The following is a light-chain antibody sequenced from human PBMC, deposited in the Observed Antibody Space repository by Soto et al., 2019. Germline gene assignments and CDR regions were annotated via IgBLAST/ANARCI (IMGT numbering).Light chain of an antibody. Sequence: QSVLSQPPSASGTPGQRVTISCSGSRSNIGSNTVNWYQQLPGTAPKLRIYSNNQRPSGVPDRFSGSKSGTSASLAISGLQSEDEADYYCAACDDSLNGFVVFGGGTKLTVL. CDR1: RSNIGSNT. CDR3: AACDDSLNGFVV. J-gene: IGLJ2*01. CDR2: SNN. V-gene: IGLV1-44*01.